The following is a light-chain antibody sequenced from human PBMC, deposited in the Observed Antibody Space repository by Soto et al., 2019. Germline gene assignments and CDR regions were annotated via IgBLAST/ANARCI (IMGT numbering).Light chain of an antibody. CDR2: AAS. CDR1: QSIGSW. J-gene: IGKJ5*01. V-gene: IGKV1-5*01. Sequence: DIQMTQSPSTLSASLGDRVTITCRASQSIGSWLAWHQQKPGKAPKLLIYAASSLQSGVSSRFSGSGSGTDFTLTINSLQPEDFATYYCQHRVFGPGTRLEIK. CDR3: QHRV.